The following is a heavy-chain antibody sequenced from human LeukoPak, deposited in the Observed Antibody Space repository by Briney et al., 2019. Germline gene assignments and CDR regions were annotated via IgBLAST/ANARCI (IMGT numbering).Heavy chain of an antibody. V-gene: IGHV1-2*02. CDR2: INPNSGGT. CDR3: AKTSYSSSWYEEMGVGEASFDY. Sequence: ASVKVSCKASGYTFTGYYMHWVRQAPGQGLEWMGWINPNSGGTNYAQKFQGRVTMTRDTSISTAYMELSRLRSDDTAVYYCAKTSYSSSWYEEMGVGEASFDYWGQGTLVTVSS. CDR1: GYTFTGYY. J-gene: IGHJ4*02. D-gene: IGHD6-13*01.